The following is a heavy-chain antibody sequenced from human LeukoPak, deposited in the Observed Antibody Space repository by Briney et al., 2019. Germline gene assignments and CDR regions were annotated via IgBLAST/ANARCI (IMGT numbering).Heavy chain of an antibody. CDR1: GDSISTYY. D-gene: IGHD6-19*01. V-gene: IGHV4-4*07. CDR2: IYPTGHT. Sequence: SETLSLTCTVSGDSISTYYWTWIRQPAGKGLEWIGRIYPTGHTHYNPSLKSRVTMSIDTSKNQFSLKMTSMTAADTAVYYCARITDPDYRSGWSGADYWGRGTQVTVSA. J-gene: IGHJ4*02. CDR3: ARITDPDYRSGWSGADY.